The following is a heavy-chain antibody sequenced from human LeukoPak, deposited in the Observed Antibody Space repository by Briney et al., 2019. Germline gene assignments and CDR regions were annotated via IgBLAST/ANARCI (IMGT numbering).Heavy chain of an antibody. J-gene: IGHJ4*02. CDR3: ARAYCIGTSCPSGY. CDR2: INTDGRTT. V-gene: IGHV3-74*01. D-gene: IGHD2-2*01. Sequence: PGGSLRLSCAASGFTFSSYWMHWVRQVPGKGLVWVSRINTDGRTTNYADSVRGRFTISRDNARNTLYLQMSSLRAEDAAIYYCARAYCIGTSCPSGYWGQGTLVTVSS. CDR1: GFTFSSYW.